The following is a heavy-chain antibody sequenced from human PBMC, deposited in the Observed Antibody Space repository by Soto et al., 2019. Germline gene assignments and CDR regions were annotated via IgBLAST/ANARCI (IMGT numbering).Heavy chain of an antibody. D-gene: IGHD6-19*01. CDR2: IYYSGST. V-gene: IGHV4-59*01. CDR3: ARVGSSDWQRRDWYFDL. J-gene: IGHJ2*01. CDR1: GGSISSYY. Sequence: SETVSLTCTVSGGSISSYYWSWIRQPPGKGLEWIGYIYYSGSTNYNPSLKSRVTISVDTSKNQFSLKLSSVTAADTAVYYCARVGSSDWQRRDWYFDLWGRGTLVT.